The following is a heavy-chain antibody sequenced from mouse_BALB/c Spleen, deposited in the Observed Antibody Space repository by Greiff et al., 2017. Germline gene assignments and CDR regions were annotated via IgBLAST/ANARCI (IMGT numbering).Heavy chain of an antibody. CDR3: TREGDGNYPAWFAY. Sequence: QVQLQHPGAELVRPGASVKLSCKASGYTFTSYWINWVKQRPGQGLEWIGNIYPSDSYTNYNQKFKDKATLTVDKSSSTAYMQLSSPTSEDSAVYYCTREGDGNYPAWFAYWGQGTLVTVSA. J-gene: IGHJ3*01. D-gene: IGHD2-1*01. V-gene: IGHV1-69*02. CDR2: IYPSDSYT. CDR1: GYTFTSYW.